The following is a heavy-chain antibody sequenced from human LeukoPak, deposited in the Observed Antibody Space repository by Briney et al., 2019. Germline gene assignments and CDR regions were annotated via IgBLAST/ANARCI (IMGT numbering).Heavy chain of an antibody. CDR2: ISYDGSNK. D-gene: IGHD3-10*01. Sequence: GGSLRLSCAASGFTFSSYGMHWVRQAPGKGLEWVAVISYDGSNKYYADSVKGRFTTSRDNSKNTLYLQMNSLRAEDTAVYYCAKALYNTMVRGVNMLDYWGQGTLVTVSS. J-gene: IGHJ4*02. V-gene: IGHV3-30*18. CDR1: GFTFSSYG. CDR3: AKALYNTMVRGVNMLDY.